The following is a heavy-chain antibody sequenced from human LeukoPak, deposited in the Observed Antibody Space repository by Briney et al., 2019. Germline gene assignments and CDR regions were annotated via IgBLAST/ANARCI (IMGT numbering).Heavy chain of an antibody. V-gene: IGHV3-11*04. D-gene: IGHD3-3*01. CDR3: AREIFWSGYYSNLHFDY. J-gene: IGHJ4*02. CDR2: INNVGNII. CDR1: GFTLTDNY. Sequence: GGSLRLSCAASGFTLTDNYMSWIRQAPGKGLEWVAYINNVGNIIYYADSVKGRFTISRDNAKNSLYLQMNSLRAEDTAVYYCAREIFWSGYYSNLHFDYWGQGTLVTVSS.